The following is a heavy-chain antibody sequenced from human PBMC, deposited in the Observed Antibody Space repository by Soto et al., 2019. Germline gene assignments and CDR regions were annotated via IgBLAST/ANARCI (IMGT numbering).Heavy chain of an antibody. CDR1: GFTFSSYA. J-gene: IGHJ4*02. CDR3: ANDNKVVGGVYLY. D-gene: IGHD3-10*01. Sequence: EVQLLESGGGLVQPGGSLRLSCAASGFTFSSYAMSWVRQAPGKGLEWVSAISGSGGSTYYADSVKSRFTISRDNSKNTLYLQMNRLRAEDTAVYYCANDNKVVGGVYLYWGQGTLVTVSS. V-gene: IGHV3-23*01. CDR2: ISGSGGST.